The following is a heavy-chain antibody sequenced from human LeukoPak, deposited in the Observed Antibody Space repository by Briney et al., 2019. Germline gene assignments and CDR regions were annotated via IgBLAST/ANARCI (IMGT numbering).Heavy chain of an antibody. Sequence: GGSLRLSCVASGFGFSSYNMSWVRQAPGKGLEWVGNTKPDGSEKYYVDSVKGRFTISRDNAKTSLYLQMNSLRAEDTAVYYCARELLGSSWYGGNYYYYYYMDVWGKGTTVTVSS. CDR1: GFGFSSYN. D-gene: IGHD6-13*01. CDR2: TKPDGSEK. CDR3: ARELLGSSWYGGNYYYYYYMDV. J-gene: IGHJ6*03. V-gene: IGHV3-7*01.